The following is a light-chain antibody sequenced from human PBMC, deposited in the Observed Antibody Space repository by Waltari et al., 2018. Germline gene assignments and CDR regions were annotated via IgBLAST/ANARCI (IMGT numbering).Light chain of an antibody. V-gene: IGLV1-47*01. J-gene: IGLJ6*01. CDR2: RNN. CDR1: SSNIGSNY. CDR3: AAWDDSLSGNV. Sequence: QSVLTQPPSASGTPGQRVTISCSGSSSNIGSNYVYWYQQLPGTAPKLLIYRNNQRPSGVPDRFSGSKSGTSASLAISGLRSEDEAEYYCAAWDDSLSGNVFGSGTKVTVL.